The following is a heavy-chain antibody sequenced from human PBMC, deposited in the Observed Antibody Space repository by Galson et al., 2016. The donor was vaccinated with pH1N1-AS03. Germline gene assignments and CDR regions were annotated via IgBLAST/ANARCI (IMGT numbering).Heavy chain of an antibody. J-gene: IGHJ4*02. D-gene: IGHD1-26*01. CDR2: IYPGDSDT. CDR1: GYKFTNYW. V-gene: IGHV5-51*01. CDR3: ARRVSYTGSYPLDY. Sequence: QSGAEVKKPGESLKISCKGSGYKFTNYWTGWVRQMPGQGLEWMGSIYPGDSDTRYSPSFRGQVTISADKSISTAYLQWSSLKASDTAMYYCARRVSYTGSYPLDYWGQGTLVTVSS.